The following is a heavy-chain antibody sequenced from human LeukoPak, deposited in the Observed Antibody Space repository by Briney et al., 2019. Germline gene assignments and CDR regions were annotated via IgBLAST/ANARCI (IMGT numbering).Heavy chain of an antibody. CDR3: ARGGESWYFDL. CDR1: GFTFSSYS. Sequence: GGSLRLSCAASGFTFSSYSMNWVRQAPGKGLEWVSSISSSSSYIYYADSVKGRFTISRDNAKNSLYLQMNSLRAEDTAVYYCARGGESWYFDLWGRGTLVTVSS. CDR2: ISSSSSYI. V-gene: IGHV3-21*01. D-gene: IGHD7-27*01. J-gene: IGHJ2*01.